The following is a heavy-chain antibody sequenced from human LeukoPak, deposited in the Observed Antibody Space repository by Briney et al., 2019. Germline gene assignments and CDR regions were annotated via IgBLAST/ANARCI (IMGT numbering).Heavy chain of an antibody. D-gene: IGHD3-16*02. CDR3: ARDHPGGNYRPNFPYYFDY. CDR1: GVTFSSLA. J-gene: IGHJ4*02. CDR2: NIPIFVTA. V-gene: IGHV1-69*13. Sequence: AALKVFCKASGVTFSSLAISWVPQAPGQGLELNGGNIPIFVTANYAHEFQGRVTITADVSTSTAYMELSSLRSEDTAVYYCARDHPGGNYRPNFPYYFDYWGQGTLVTVSS.